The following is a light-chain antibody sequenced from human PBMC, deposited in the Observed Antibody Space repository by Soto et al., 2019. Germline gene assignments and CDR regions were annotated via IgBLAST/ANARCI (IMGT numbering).Light chain of an antibody. CDR2: GAS. V-gene: IGKV3D-15*01. Sequence: EIVMTQSPATLSVSPGERATLSCRASQSIDSNLAWYQQISGQAPRLLIYGASTRATGIPARFSGSGSGTEFTLTISRLQSKDFAVYYCQQYDDWLGTFGQGTKVEVK. CDR1: QSIDSN. J-gene: IGKJ1*01. CDR3: QQYDDWLGT.